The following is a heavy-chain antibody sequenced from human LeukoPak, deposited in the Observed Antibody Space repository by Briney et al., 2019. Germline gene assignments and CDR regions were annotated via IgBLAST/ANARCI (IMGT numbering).Heavy chain of an antibody. J-gene: IGHJ4*02. D-gene: IGHD2-21*01. CDR1: GFIFSDYW. CDR3: ARGGRFAYFLDY. V-gene: IGHV3-74*01. CDR2: IKYDGSST. Sequence: GSLRLSCAASGFIFSDYWMHLVRQSPGKGLEWVSRIKYDGSSTSYADSVKGRFTISRDNAKNTVYVNMHSLRDEDTAVYYCARGGRFAYFLDYWGQGNLVTVSS.